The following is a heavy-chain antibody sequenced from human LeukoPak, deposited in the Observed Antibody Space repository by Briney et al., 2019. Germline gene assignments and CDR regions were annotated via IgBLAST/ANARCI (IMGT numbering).Heavy chain of an antibody. J-gene: IGHJ4*02. CDR2: IGTSGNTI. D-gene: IGHD5-24*01. CDR1: GFTFSGYI. CDR3: ARDQWLDY. V-gene: IGHV3-48*01. Sequence: GGSLRLSCAASGFTFSGYIMNWVRQAPGKGLEWVSFIGTSGNTIYYADSVKGRFTVSRDNAKNALYLRMNSLTAEDTAVYYCARDQWLDYWGQGTLVTVSS.